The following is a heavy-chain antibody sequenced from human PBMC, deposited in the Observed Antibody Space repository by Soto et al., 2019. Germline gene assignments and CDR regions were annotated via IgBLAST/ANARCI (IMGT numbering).Heavy chain of an antibody. D-gene: IGHD3-10*01. CDR3: AKDRHYPRDYFHY. V-gene: IGHV3-23*01. CDR1: GFTFSSSA. Sequence: GGSLRLSCAASGFTFSSSAISWVRQAPGKGLEWVSAVSANGQGIYYADSVRGRFTISRDNSKNTVFLHMDSLSAEDTAVYYCAKDRHYPRDYFHYWGQGTLVTVSS. J-gene: IGHJ4*02. CDR2: VSANGQGI.